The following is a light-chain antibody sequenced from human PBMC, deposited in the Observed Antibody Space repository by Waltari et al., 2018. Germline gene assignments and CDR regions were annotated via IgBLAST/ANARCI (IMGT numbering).Light chain of an antibody. J-gene: IGLJ1*01. CDR2: DCN. V-gene: IGLV1-47*01. CDR3: AAWDDSQRGYV. Sequence: HSVLTQPPSAAWTPGQRVTISCSGSSSNLGTHHVYWYQQFPGGAPRLLIYDCNRRYVGVRSGVSVSKSGASAFLVISGLRSDDEANYYCAAWDDSQRGYVFGTGTEVTVL. CDR1: SSNLGTHH.